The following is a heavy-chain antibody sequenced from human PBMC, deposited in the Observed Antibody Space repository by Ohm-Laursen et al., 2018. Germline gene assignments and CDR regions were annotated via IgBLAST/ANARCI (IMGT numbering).Heavy chain of an antibody. Sequence: SETLSLTCDVYGGSFSGYYWSWIRQPPGKGLEWIGEINHSGSTNYNPSLKSRVTISVDTSKNQFSLKLSSVTAADTAVYYCARVKQWLIYAFDIWGQGTMVTVSS. J-gene: IGHJ3*02. V-gene: IGHV4-34*01. D-gene: IGHD6-19*01. CDR1: GGSFSGYY. CDR3: ARVKQWLIYAFDI. CDR2: INHSGST.